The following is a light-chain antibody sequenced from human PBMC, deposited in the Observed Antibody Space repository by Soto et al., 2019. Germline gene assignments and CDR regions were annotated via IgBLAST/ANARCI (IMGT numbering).Light chain of an antibody. J-gene: IGKJ2*01. CDR3: QQANSFPVT. CDR2: AAS. V-gene: IGKV1D-12*01. Sequence: DIHMTQSPSSVSASVGDRVTITCRASQDVSNWLAWFQQKPGKAPKLLIYAASTLQSGVPSRFSGSGSGTEFTLTISSLQPEDSATYYCQQANSFPVTFGQGTKVDIK. CDR1: QDVSNW.